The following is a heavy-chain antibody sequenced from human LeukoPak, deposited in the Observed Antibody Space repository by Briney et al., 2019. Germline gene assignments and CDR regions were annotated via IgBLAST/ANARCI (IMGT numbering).Heavy chain of an antibody. CDR1: GFSLSRHG. Sequence: PGGSLRLSCAAVGFSLSRHGMHWVRRAPGRGLEWVAFIQDNERHIYYADSVKGRFTISRDNSKNTMFLQMNSLTTEDTAVYYCANELWSGPSDAFEIWGRGTMVIVSS. V-gene: IGHV3-30*02. D-gene: IGHD3-3*01. CDR2: IQDNERHI. J-gene: IGHJ3*02. CDR3: ANELWSGPSDAFEI.